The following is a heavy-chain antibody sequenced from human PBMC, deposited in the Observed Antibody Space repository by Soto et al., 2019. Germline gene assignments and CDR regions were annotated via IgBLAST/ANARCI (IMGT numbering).Heavy chain of an antibody. Sequence: GGSLRLSCAASGFTFSSYWMSWVRQAPGKGLEWVANIKQDGSEKYYVDSVKGRFTISRDNAKNSLYLQMNSLRAEDTAVYYCASLDSRCSGGSCYSWDYYYYYMDVWGKGTTVTVSS. V-gene: IGHV3-7*01. D-gene: IGHD2-15*01. CDR2: IKQDGSEK. CDR1: GFTFSSYW. J-gene: IGHJ6*03. CDR3: ASLDSRCSGGSCYSWDYYYYYMDV.